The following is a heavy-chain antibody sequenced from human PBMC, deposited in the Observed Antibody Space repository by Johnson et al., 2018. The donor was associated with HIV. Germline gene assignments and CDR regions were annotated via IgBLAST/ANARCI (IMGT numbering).Heavy chain of an antibody. V-gene: IGHV3-66*01. Sequence: VQLVESGGGLVQPGGSLRLSCAASGFTVSSNYMSWVRQAPGKGLEWVSVIYSGGSTYYADSVKGRFTISRDNSKNTLYLQMNSLRAEDTAVYYCARDYAGDSSSSTAAFDIWGQGTMVTVAS. CDR3: ARDYAGDSSSSTAAFDI. J-gene: IGHJ3*02. CDR2: IYSGGST. CDR1: GFTVSSNY. D-gene: IGHD6-6*01.